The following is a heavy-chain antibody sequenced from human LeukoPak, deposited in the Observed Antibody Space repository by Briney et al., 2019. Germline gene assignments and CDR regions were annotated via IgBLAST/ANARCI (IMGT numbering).Heavy chain of an antibody. J-gene: IGHJ4*02. Sequence: SETLSLTCTVPGGSISSSSYYWGWIRQPPGKGLEWIGSIYYSGSTYYNPSLKSRVTISVDTSKNQFSLKLSSVTAADTAVYYCARGVRYYYDSSGYSNFDYWGQGTLVTVSS. CDR3: ARGVRYYYDSSGYSNFDY. D-gene: IGHD3-22*01. CDR2: IYYSGST. V-gene: IGHV4-39*07. CDR1: GGSISSSSYY.